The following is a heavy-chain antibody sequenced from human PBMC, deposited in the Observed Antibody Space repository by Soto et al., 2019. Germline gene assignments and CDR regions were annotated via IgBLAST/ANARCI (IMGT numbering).Heavy chain of an antibody. J-gene: IGHJ5*02. D-gene: IGHD3-22*01. CDR1: GGTFSSYA. Sequence: ASVKVSCKASGGTFSSYAISWVRQAPGQGLEWMGGIIPIFGTANYAQKFQGRVTITADESTSTAYMELSSLRSEDTAVYYCARDLSFDDYYYDSSPINWFDPWGQGTLVTVSS. V-gene: IGHV1-69*13. CDR2: IIPIFGTA. CDR3: ARDLSFDDYYYDSSPINWFDP.